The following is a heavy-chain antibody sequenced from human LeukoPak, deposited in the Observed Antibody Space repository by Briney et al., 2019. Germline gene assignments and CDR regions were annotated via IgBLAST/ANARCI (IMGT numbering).Heavy chain of an antibody. CDR3: ARGTGRGIADFDY. CDR2: IYYSGST. Sequence: SETLSLTCTVSGGSISSYYWSWIRQPPGKGLEWIGYIYYSGSTNYNPSLKSRVTISVDTSKNQFSLKLSSVTAADTAVYYCARGTGRGIADFDYWGQGTLVTVSS. J-gene: IGHJ4*02. V-gene: IGHV4-59*01. D-gene: IGHD6-13*01. CDR1: GGSISSYY.